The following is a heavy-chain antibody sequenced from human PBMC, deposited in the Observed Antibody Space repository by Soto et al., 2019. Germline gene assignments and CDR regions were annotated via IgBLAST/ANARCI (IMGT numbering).Heavy chain of an antibody. CDR3: ARGRTVVKYFDY. D-gene: IGHD2-15*01. V-gene: IGHV4-34*01. J-gene: IGHJ4*02. Sequence: QVQLQQWGAGLLKPSETLSLTCAVYGGSFSGYYWSWIRQPPGKGLEWIGEINHSGRTNYNPSLKSRVTISVDTSKNQCSLKLSSVTAADTAVYYCARGRTVVKYFDYWGQGTLVTVSS. CDR1: GGSFSGYY. CDR2: INHSGRT.